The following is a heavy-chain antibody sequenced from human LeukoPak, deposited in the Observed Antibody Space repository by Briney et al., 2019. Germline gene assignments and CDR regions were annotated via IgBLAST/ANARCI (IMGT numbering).Heavy chain of an antibody. J-gene: IGHJ4*02. CDR1: GFTFSSYA. V-gene: IGHV3-23*01. CDR2: ISGSGGST. D-gene: IGHD3-16*01. Sequence: GGSLRLSCAASGFTFSSYAMSWVRQAPGKGLEWVSAISGSGGSTYYADSVEGRFTISRDNSKNTLYLQMNSLRAEDTAVYYCARARGSDDYFDYWGQGTLVTVSS. CDR3: ARARGSDDYFDY.